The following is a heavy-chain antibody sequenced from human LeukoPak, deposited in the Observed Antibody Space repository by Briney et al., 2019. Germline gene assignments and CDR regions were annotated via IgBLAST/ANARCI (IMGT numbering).Heavy chain of an antibody. Sequence: GGSLRLSCAASGFTFSDYYMSWIRQAPGKGLEWVSYISSSSSYTNYADSVKGRFTISRDNAKNSLYLQMNSLRAEDTAVYYCARVHGDYPNWFDPWGQGTLVTVSS. CDR1: GFTFSDYY. CDR3: ARVHGDYPNWFDP. V-gene: IGHV3-11*06. J-gene: IGHJ5*02. D-gene: IGHD4-17*01. CDR2: ISSSSSYT.